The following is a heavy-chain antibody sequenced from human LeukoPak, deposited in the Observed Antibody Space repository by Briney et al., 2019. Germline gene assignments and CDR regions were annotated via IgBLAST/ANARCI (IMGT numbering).Heavy chain of an antibody. CDR1: GYTFTGYY. D-gene: IGHD5-24*01. CDR3: ARGGRRDGYNKDAFDI. J-gene: IGHJ3*02. CDR2: INPNSGGT. Sequence: ASVKVSCRASGYTFTGYYMHWVRQAPGQGFEWMGWINPNSGGTNYAQKFQGRVTMTRDTSISTAYMELSRLRSNDTAVYYCARGGRRDGYNKDAFDIWGQGTMVTVSS. V-gene: IGHV1-2*02.